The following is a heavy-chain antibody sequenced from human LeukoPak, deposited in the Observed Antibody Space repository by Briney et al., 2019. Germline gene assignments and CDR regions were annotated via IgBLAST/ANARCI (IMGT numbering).Heavy chain of an antibody. V-gene: IGHV4-61*01. CDR1: GGSVSSGSYY. Sequence: PSETLSLTCTVSGGSVSSGSYYWSWIRQPPGKGLEWIGYIYYSGSTNYNPSLKSRVTISVDTSKNQFSLKLSSVTAADTAVYYCARWSYRKAKDASDIWGQGTMVTVSS. CDR3: ARWSYRKAKDASDI. D-gene: IGHD4/OR15-4a*01. CDR2: IYYSGST. J-gene: IGHJ3*02.